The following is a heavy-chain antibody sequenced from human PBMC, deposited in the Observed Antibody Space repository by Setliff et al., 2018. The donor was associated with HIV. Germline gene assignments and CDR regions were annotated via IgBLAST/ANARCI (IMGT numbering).Heavy chain of an antibody. CDR1: GFTLNSYG. CDR3: ATYGGSFPGWFDT. J-gene: IGHJ5*02. D-gene: IGHD1-26*01. V-gene: IGHV3-33*01. CDR2: IWYDGSNI. Sequence: LRLSCAASGFTLNSYGVHWVRQAPGKGLEWVAVIWYDGSNIYYLESVKGRFTISRDNSKNTLYLQMNGLRVEDTAVYYCATYGGSFPGWFDTWGQGTPVTVS.